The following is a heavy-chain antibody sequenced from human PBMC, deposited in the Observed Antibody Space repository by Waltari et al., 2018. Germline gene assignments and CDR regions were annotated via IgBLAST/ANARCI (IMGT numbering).Heavy chain of an antibody. D-gene: IGHD6-6*01. Sequence: EVQLLESGGGLVQPGGSLKLSCGASGFTFSSYAMRWVRQAPGKGLEWVSIISGGGGSTYYADSVKGRFTISRDNSKNTLYLQMNSLRAEDTAVYYCAKDGPKYSNSSVYWGQGTLVTVSS. J-gene: IGHJ4*02. CDR3: AKDGPKYSNSSVY. CDR2: ISGGGGST. CDR1: GFTFSSYA. V-gene: IGHV3-23*01.